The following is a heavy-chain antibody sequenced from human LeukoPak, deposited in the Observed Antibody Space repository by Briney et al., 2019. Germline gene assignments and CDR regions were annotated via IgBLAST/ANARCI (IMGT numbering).Heavy chain of an antibody. V-gene: IGHV2-70*11. CDR3: ARTEQWLVRGGFDY. D-gene: IGHD6-19*01. CDR1: GFSLSTRGMC. Sequence: GPTLVNPTQTLTLACTFSGFSLSTRGMCVRWIRQPPGKALEGHASMTLDDDKYYSTSLETMLTISNDTTKTQLVLTMTNMDPVDTATYYCARTEQWLVRGGFDYWGQGTLVTVSS. CDR2: MTLDDDK. J-gene: IGHJ4*02.